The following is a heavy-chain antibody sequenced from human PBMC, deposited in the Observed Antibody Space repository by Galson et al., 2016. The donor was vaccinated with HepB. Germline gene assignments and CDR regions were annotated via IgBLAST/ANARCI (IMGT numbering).Heavy chain of an antibody. D-gene: IGHD4-11*01. CDR3: TKATRPRMAPRSDSIGGMDV. Sequence: SLRLSCAASGFTFGDYAMHWVRQAPGKGLEWVSGISWNSGSIDYADSVKGRFTISRDNAKNSLYLQMNSLRTEDAALYYCTKATRPRMAPRSDSIGGMDVWGQGTTVTVSS. J-gene: IGHJ6*02. CDR1: GFTFGDYA. CDR2: ISWNSGSI. V-gene: IGHV3-9*01.